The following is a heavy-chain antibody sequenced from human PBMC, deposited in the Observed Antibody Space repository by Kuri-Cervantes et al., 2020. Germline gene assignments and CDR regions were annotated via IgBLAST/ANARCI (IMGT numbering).Heavy chain of an antibody. Sequence: GESLKISCAASGFTFSSYDMHWVRQATGKGLEWVSAIGTAGDTYYPGSVKGRFTISRENAKNSLYLQMNSLRDEDTAVYYCARLPYYYYGMDVWDQGTTVTVSS. CDR1: GFTFSSYD. CDR3: ARLPYYYYGMDV. V-gene: IGHV3-13*01. J-gene: IGHJ6*02. CDR2: IGTAGDT.